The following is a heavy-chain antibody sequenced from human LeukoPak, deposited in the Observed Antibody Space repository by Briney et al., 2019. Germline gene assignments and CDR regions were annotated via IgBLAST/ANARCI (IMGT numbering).Heavy chain of an antibody. CDR3: ARSRLHLNWFDP. CDR1: GGSFSGYY. D-gene: IGHD2-21*02. CDR2: INHSGST. V-gene: IGHV4-34*01. J-gene: IGHJ5*02. Sequence: SETLSLTCAVYGGSFSGYYWSWIRQPPGKGLEWIGEINHSGSTNYNPSLKSRVTISLDTSKNHFSLKLSSVTAADTAVYYCARSRLHLNWFDPWGQGTLVTVSS.